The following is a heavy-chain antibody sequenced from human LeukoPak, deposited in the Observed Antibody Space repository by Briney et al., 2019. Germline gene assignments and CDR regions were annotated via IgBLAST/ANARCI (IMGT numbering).Heavy chain of an antibody. J-gene: IGHJ4*02. CDR1: GFTFSSYS. CDR2: ISSSSSYI. D-gene: IGHD5-12*01. CDR3: ARGLSGYDGLGY. Sequence: PGGSLRLSCAASGFTFSSYSMNWVRQAPGKGLEWVSSISSSSSYIYYADSVKGRFTISRDNAKNSLYLQMNSLRAEDTAAYYCARGLSGYDGLGYWGQGTLVTVSS. V-gene: IGHV3-21*01.